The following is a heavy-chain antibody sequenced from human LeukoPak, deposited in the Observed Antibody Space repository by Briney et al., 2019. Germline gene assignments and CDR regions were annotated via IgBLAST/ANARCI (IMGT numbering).Heavy chain of an antibody. CDR3: ARASVAVATYYYYMDV. Sequence: SETLSLTCSVSGYSISSGYSISSGYYWVWIRQPPGKGLEWIGYIDYSGSTNYNPSLKSRVTISVDTSKNQFSLRLSSVTAADTAVYYCARASVAVATYYYYMDVWGKGTTVTVSS. CDR2: IDYSGST. CDR1: GYSISSGYSISSGYY. J-gene: IGHJ6*03. D-gene: IGHD6-19*01. V-gene: IGHV4-61*08.